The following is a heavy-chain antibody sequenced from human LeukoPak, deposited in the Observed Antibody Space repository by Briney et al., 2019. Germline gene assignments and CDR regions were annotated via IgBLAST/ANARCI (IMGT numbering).Heavy chain of an antibody. CDR1: GGSISSYY. J-gene: IGHJ4*02. CDR3: ASDRELGGGWYGELDY. CDR2: IYTSGST. D-gene: IGHD6-19*01. V-gene: IGHV4-4*07. Sequence: SETLSLTCTVSGGSISSYYWSWIRQPAGKGLEWIGRIYTSGSTNYNPSLKSRVTMSVDTSKNQFSLKLSSVTAADTAVYSCASDRELGGGWYGELDYWGQGTLVTVSS.